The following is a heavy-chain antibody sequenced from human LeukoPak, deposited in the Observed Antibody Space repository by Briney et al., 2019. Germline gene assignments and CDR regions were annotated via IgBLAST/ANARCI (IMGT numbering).Heavy chain of an antibody. CDR3: ARGRGYSGYAYEY. CDR2: MYHSGST. CDR1: DDSITSHH. J-gene: IGHJ4*02. D-gene: IGHD5-12*01. Sequence: SETLSLTCSVSDDSITSHHWSWIRQPPGKGLEWIGYMYHSGSTNYNPSLKSRVTISVDTSKNQFSLKLTSVTAADTAVYYCARGRGYSGYAYEYWGQGTLVTVSS. V-gene: IGHV4-59*11.